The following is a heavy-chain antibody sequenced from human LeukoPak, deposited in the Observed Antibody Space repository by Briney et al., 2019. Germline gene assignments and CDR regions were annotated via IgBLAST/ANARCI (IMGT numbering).Heavy chain of an antibody. CDR3: VRGAYSSSWLNFDY. Sequence: GGSLRLSCAASGFIFNSYGMHWVRQAPGKGLEWVAFIRYDGSNKYYADSVKGRFTISRDNSKNTLYLQMNSLRAEDAAVYYCVRGAYSSSWLNFDYWGQGTLVTVSS. CDR2: IRYDGSNK. V-gene: IGHV3-30*02. D-gene: IGHD6-13*01. CDR1: GFIFNSYG. J-gene: IGHJ4*02.